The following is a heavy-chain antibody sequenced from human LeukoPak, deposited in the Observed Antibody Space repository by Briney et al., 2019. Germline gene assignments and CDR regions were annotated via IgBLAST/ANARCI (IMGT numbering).Heavy chain of an antibody. Sequence: GGSLRLSCAASGFTFSSYAMSWVRQAPGKGLEWVSAISGSGGSTYYADSVKGRFTISRDNSKNTLYLQMNSLRAEDTAVYYCARDGTGQEGYNWFDPWGQGTLVTVSS. CDR2: ISGSGGST. CDR1: GFTFSSYA. J-gene: IGHJ5*02. V-gene: IGHV3-23*01. CDR3: ARDGTGQEGYNWFDP. D-gene: IGHD1-1*01.